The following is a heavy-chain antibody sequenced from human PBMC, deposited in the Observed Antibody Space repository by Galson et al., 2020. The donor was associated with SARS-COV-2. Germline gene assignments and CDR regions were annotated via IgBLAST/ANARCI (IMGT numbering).Heavy chain of an antibody. D-gene: IGHD6-25*01. Sequence: TGGPLRLSSQASGFTLTNYKMNQFLQAPGKGLEWVSYMSSSGRTIHYADSVKGRFTISRDNAKSSQSLQTNSLRAEDTAVYYCVRLDAYGPGYWRQGTLVTVSS. CDR2: MSSSGRTI. CDR3: VRLDAYGPGY. V-gene: IGHV3-48*03. J-gene: IGHJ4*02. CDR1: GFTLTNYK.